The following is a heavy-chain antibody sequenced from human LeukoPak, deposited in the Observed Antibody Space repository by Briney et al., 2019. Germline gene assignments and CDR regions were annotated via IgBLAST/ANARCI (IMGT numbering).Heavy chain of an antibody. J-gene: IGHJ4*02. CDR1: GGHISTYY. Sequence: SETLSLTCTVSGGHISTYYWSWIRQAPGKGLEWIGYIYYSGSIKYNPSLKSRVTISVDTSKNQFPLKLSSVTAADTAVYFCARGITDSIWYLDYWGQGTLVTVSS. V-gene: IGHV4-59*01. D-gene: IGHD3-22*01. CDR3: ARGITDSIWYLDY. CDR2: IYYSGSI.